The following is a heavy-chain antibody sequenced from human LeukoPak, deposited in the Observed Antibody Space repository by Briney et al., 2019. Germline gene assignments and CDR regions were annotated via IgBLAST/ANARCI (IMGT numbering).Heavy chain of an antibody. D-gene: IGHD6-19*01. Sequence: SETLSLTCTVSGGSISSSSYYWGWIRQPPGKGLEWIGSIYYSGSTYYNPSLKSRVTISVDTSKNQFSLKLSPVTAADTAAYYCARVSPKNSSGWYRAVPAGNVYWGQGTLVTVSS. CDR2: IYYSGST. V-gene: IGHV4-39*07. CDR3: ARVSPKNSSGWYRAVPAGNVY. CDR1: GGSISSSSYY. J-gene: IGHJ4*02.